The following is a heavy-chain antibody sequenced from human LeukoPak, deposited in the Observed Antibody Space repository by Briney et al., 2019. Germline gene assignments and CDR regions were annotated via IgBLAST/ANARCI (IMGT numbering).Heavy chain of an antibody. V-gene: IGHV4-30-4*08. D-gene: IGHD3-3*01. CDR3: ARVQRFLEWLHGGFDP. CDR1: GGSIGRGDYY. CDR2: IYYSGST. J-gene: IGHJ5*02. Sequence: PSETLSLTCTVSGGSIGRGDYYWTWIRQPPGKGLEWIGYIYYSGSTYYNPSLKSRVTISLDTSKNQFSLKLSSVAAADTAVYYCARVQRFLEWLHGGFDPWGQGTLVTVSS.